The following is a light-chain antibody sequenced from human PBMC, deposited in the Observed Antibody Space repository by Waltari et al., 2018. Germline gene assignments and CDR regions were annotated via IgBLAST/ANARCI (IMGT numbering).Light chain of an antibody. CDR3: CSYTTIGPVL. Sequence: QSAPTQPPSLPGSPGQSIAISLTRSSSDAGANNFLSWYQQHPGRAPKLMIHEVTKRPSGVSTRFSGSKSGNTASLTISGLQAEDEADYYCCSYTTIGPVLIGGGTKVTVL. CDR2: EVT. J-gene: IGLJ2*01. V-gene: IGLV2-23*02. CDR1: SSDAGANNF.